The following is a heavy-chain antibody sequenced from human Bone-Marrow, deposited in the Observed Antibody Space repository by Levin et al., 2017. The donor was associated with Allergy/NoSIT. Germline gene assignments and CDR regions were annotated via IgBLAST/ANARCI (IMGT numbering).Heavy chain of an antibody. CDR3: ARRVGGTTHAFDI. CDR2: IYYTGTT. D-gene: IGHD1-1*01. Sequence: RSQTLSLTCSVSGDPITSFFWAWIRQPPGKGLEWIGYIYYTGTTDYNPSLGSRVTISVDTSQNQFSLKLSSVTAADTAVYYCARRVGGTTHAFDIWGQGTMVTVSS. J-gene: IGHJ3*02. CDR1: GDPITSFF. V-gene: IGHV4-59*01.